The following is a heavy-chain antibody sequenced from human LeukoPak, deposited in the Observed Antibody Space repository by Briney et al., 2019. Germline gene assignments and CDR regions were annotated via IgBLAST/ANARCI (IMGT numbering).Heavy chain of an antibody. CDR1: GFTFSSYE. Sequence: GGSLRLSCAASGFTFSSYEMNWVRQAPGKGLEWVSYISSSGSTIYYADSVKGRFTISRDNAKNSLYLQMNSLRAEDTAVYYCAKDYEEYDILTGWFDYWGQGTLVTVSS. J-gene: IGHJ4*02. CDR2: ISSSGSTI. V-gene: IGHV3-48*03. D-gene: IGHD3-9*01. CDR3: AKDYEEYDILTGWFDY.